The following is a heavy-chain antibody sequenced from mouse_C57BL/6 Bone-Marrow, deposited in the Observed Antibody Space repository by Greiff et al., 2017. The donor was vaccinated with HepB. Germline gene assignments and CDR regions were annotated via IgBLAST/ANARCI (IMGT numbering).Heavy chain of an antibody. V-gene: IGHV5-4*03. CDR2: ISDGGSYT. J-gene: IGHJ2*01. CDR1: GFTFSSYA. CDR3: ARKIVTFDY. Sequence: DVMLVESGGGLVKPGGSLKLSCAASGFTFSSYAMSWVRQTPEKRLEWVATISDGGSYTYYPDNVKGRFTISRDNAKNNLYLQMSHLKSEDTAMYYCARKIVTFDYWGQGTTLTVSS. D-gene: IGHD2-5*01.